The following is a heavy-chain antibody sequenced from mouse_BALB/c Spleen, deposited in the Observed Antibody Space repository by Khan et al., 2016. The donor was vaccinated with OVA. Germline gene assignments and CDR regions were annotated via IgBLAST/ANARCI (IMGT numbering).Heavy chain of an antibody. J-gene: IGHJ3*01. CDR3: SRSNGNYWFAY. V-gene: IGHV9-3-1*01. Sequence: QIQLVQSGPELKKPGETVKISCKASGYTLTDYGMNWVKQAPGKGLKWMGWINTYTGEATYADDFKGRFAFSLETYASTAYLQINNLKTEDTSTYFCSRSNGNYWFAYWGQGTLVTVSA. D-gene: IGHD2-1*01. CDR1: GYTLTDYG. CDR2: INTYTGEA.